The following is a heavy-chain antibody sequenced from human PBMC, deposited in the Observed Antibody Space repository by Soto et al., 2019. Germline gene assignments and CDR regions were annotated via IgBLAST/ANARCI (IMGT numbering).Heavy chain of an antibody. J-gene: IGHJ4*02. CDR2: ISSSSTTI. D-gene: IGHD3-16*02. V-gene: IGHV3-48*01. CDR3: ASDHDYIWGSYRYTFVY. Sequence: GGSLRLSCAASGFTFSSYSMNWVRQAPGKGLEWVSYISSSSTTIYYADSVKGRFTISRDNAKNSLYLQMNSLRAEDTAVYYCASDHDYIWGSYRYTFVYWGQGTLVTVSS. CDR1: GFTFSSYS.